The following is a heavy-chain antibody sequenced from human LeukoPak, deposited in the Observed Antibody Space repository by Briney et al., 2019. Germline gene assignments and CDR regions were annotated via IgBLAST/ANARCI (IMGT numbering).Heavy chain of an antibody. Sequence: GGSLRLSCAASGFTVSSNYMSWVRQAPGKGLEWVSVIYSGGGTYYADSVKGRFTISRDNSKNTLYLQVNSLRAEDTAVYYCARDPPLISGSYHYGMDVWGQGTTVTVSS. D-gene: IGHD3-10*01. J-gene: IGHJ6*02. V-gene: IGHV3-66*01. CDR3: ARDPPLISGSYHYGMDV. CDR1: GFTVSSNY. CDR2: IYSGGGT.